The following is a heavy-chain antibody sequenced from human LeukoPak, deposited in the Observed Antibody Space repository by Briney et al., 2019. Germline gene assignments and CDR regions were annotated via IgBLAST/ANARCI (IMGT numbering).Heavy chain of an antibody. CDR3: ARGGPGLASAGTYDF. CDR1: GYTFTSSD. D-gene: IGHD6-13*01. Sequence: GASVKVSCKASGYTFTSSDINWVRQAPGQGLEWMGWMNPNSDKTGSARKFQGRVAMTKNISISTAYIEVSSLGYEDTATYYCARGGPGLASAGTYDFWGQGTLITVSS. J-gene: IGHJ4*02. CDR2: MNPNSDKT. V-gene: IGHV1-8*01.